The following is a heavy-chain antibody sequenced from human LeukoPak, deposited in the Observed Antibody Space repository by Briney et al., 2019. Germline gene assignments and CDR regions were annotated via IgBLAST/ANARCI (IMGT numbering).Heavy chain of an antibody. CDR1: GYTFTGYY. V-gene: IGHV1-2*02. CDR3: ARVSTYYDFWSGYRLGY. J-gene: IGHJ4*02. D-gene: IGHD3-3*01. CDR2: INPNSGGT. Sequence: ASVTVSFTASGYTFTGYYMHWVRQAPGQGLEWMGWINPNSGGTNYAQKFQGRVTMTRDTSISTAYMELSRLRSDDTAVYYCARVSTYYDFWSGYRLGYWGQGTLVTVSS.